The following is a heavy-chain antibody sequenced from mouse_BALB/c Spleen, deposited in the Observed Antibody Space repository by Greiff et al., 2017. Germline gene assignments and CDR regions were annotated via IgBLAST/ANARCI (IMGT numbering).Heavy chain of an antibody. CDR2: IYPGNSDT. V-gene: IGHV1-5*01. D-gene: IGHD2-4*01. Sequence: VQLQQSGTVLARPGASVKMSCKASGYSFTSYWMHWVKQRPGQGLEWIGSIYPGNSDTSYNQKFKGKAKLTAVTSASTAYMELSSLTNEDSAVYYCTREEGYDYGGRYFDVWGAGTTVTVSS. CDR1: GYSFTSYW. J-gene: IGHJ1*01. CDR3: TREEGYDYGGRYFDV.